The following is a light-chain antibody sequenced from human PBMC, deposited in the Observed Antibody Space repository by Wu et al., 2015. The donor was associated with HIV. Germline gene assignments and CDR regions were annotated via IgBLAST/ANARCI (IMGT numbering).Light chain of an antibody. CDR1: QAVGGS. V-gene: IGKV3-15*01. CDR2: LAS. J-gene: IGKJ5*01. Sequence: EVVMTQSPATLSMSPGEGATLSCRASQAVGGSLAWYHQRPGQAPRLLIFLASTRATGIPDRFSASGSGTEFTLNISSLRSEDFGIYYCQQYDTWPLTFGQGTRLEI. CDR3: QQYDTWPLT.